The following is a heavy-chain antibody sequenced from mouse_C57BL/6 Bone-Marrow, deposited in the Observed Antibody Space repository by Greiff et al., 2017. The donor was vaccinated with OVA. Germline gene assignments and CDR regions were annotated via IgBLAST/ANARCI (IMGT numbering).Heavy chain of an antibody. J-gene: IGHJ4*01. V-gene: IGHV1-50*01. CDR2: IDPSDSYT. Sequence: QVQLKQSGAELVKPGASVKLSCKASGYTFTSYWMQWVKQRPGQGLEWIGEIDPSDSYTNYNQKFKGKATLTVDTSSSTADMQLSSLTSEDSAVYYCARDAYYYGSSYKGLYAMDYWGQGTSVTVSS. CDR3: ARDAYYYGSSYKGLYAMDY. CDR1: GYTFTSYW. D-gene: IGHD1-1*01.